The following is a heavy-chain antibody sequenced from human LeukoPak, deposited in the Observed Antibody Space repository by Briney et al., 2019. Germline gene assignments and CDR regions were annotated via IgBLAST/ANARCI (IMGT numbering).Heavy chain of an antibody. CDR3: AKDSLPTSGCRGYFDY. CDR2: ISGSGGNT. Sequence: GGSLRLSCAASGFTFSTYAMTWVRQAAGKGLEWVSAISGSGGNTYYANSVKGRFTISRDNSMNTLYLQMNGLRAEDTAIYYCAKDSLPTSGCRGYFDYWGQGTLVTVSS. CDR1: GFTFSTYA. J-gene: IGHJ4*02. V-gene: IGHV3-23*01. D-gene: IGHD6-25*01.